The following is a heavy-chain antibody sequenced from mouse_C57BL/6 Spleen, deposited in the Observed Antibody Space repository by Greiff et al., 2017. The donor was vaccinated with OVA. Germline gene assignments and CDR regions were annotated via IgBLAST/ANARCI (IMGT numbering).Heavy chain of an antibody. CDR2: ISSGSSTI. Sequence: EVKVEESGGGLVKPGGSLKLSCAASGFTFSDYGMHWVRQAPETGLEWVSYISSGSSTIYYADTVKGRFTISRDNAKNTLFLQMTSLRSEDTAMYYCAGGGLDYFDYWGQGTTLTVSS. CDR1: GFTFSDYG. CDR3: AGGGLDYFDY. J-gene: IGHJ2*01. D-gene: IGHD3-3*01. V-gene: IGHV5-17*01.